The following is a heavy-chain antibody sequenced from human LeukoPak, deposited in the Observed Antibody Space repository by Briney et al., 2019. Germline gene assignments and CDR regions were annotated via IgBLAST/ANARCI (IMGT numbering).Heavy chain of an antibody. CDR2: ISGSGGST. CDR1: GITFSSYS. J-gene: IGHJ6*02. CDR3: AKAFPWDSTLYGMDV. V-gene: IGHV3-23*01. Sequence: GGSLRLSCAASGITFSSYSMNWVRQAPGKGLEWVSAISGSGGSTYYADSVKGRFTISRDNSKNTLYLQMNSLRAEDTAVYYCAKAFPWDSTLYGMDVWGQGTTVTVSS. D-gene: IGHD6-13*01.